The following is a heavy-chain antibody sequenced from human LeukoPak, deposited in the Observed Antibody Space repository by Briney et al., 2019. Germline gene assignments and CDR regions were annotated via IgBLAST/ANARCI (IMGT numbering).Heavy chain of an antibody. V-gene: IGHV3-23*01. CDR1: GFTVNTYA. CDR2: ISDSGTRT. D-gene: IGHD1-1*01. J-gene: IGHJ4*02. CDR3: AKDLSGTTSFYD. Sequence: GGSLRLSCAASGFTVNTYAMSWVRQAPGKGREWVSAISDSGTRTYYADSVRGRFTISRDTSKNTLYLQMNSLRAEVTAIYYCAKDLSGTTSFYDWGQGTLVTVSS.